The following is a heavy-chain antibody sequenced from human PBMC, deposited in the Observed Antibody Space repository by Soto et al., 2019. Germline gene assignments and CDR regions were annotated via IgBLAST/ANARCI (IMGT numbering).Heavy chain of an antibody. V-gene: IGHV4-59*01. CDR2: IYYSGST. CDR1: GGSISSYY. J-gene: IGHJ4*02. D-gene: IGHD3-10*01. CDR3: ARDYGSGSYYTIDY. Sequence: SSETLSLTCTVSGGSISSYYWSWIRQPPGKGLEWIGYIYYSGSTNYNPSLKSRVTISVDTSKNQFSLKLSSVTAADMAVYYCARDYGSGSYYTIDYWGQGTLVTVSS.